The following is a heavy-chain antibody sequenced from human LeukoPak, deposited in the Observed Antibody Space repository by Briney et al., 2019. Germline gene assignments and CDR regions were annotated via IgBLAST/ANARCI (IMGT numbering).Heavy chain of an antibody. J-gene: IGHJ4*02. CDR1: GYTFTGYY. CDR2: INPNSGGT. D-gene: IGHD6-19*01. V-gene: IGHV1-2*02. Sequence: GASVKVSCKASGYTFTGYYMHWVRQAPGQGLEWMGWINPNSGGTNYAQKFQGRVTMTRDTSISTAYMELSRLRSDDTAVYYCARESIAVAGPYLGGYWGQGTLVTVS. CDR3: ARESIAVAGPYLGGY.